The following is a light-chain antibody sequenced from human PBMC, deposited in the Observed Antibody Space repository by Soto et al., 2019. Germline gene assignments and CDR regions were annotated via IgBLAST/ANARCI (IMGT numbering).Light chain of an antibody. CDR3: NSYTSSSTRV. J-gene: IGLJ3*02. CDR2: DVT. CDR1: SSDVGGYNY. V-gene: IGLV2-14*03. Sequence: QSALTQPASVSGSPGQSITSSCTGTSSDVGGYNYVSWYQHHPGKAPKLIIYDVTNRPSGVSDRFSGSKSGNTASLTISGLQAEDEADYYCNSYTSSSTRVFGGGTKLTVL.